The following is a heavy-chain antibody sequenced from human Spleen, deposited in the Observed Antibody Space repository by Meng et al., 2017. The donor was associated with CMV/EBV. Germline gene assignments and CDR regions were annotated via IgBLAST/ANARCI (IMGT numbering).Heavy chain of an antibody. Sequence: SETLSLTCTVSGASISTYYWSWIRQSPGKTLEWIGYIYYTGSTNYNPSLKTPVTNSVDTSKNQVSLKLSSVTSADTAVYYCAGGGFYMLKYWGQGALVTVSS. J-gene: IGHJ4*02. CDR2: IYYTGST. V-gene: IGHV4-59*01. D-gene: IGHD3-16*01. CDR3: AGGGFYMLKY. CDR1: GASISTYY.